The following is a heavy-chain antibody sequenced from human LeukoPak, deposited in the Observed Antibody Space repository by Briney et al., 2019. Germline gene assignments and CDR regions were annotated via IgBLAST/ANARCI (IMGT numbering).Heavy chain of an antibody. D-gene: IGHD2-2*01. Sequence: PSETLSLTCIVSGGSVSSSSYYWGWIRQPPGKGLEWIGSVYYSGSTYYKPSLNSRVTISVDTSKNQSSLKLSTATAAATAVYYCARHKGQHTVDYWGQGTLVTVSS. J-gene: IGHJ4*02. CDR1: GGSVSSSSYY. CDR2: VYYSGST. CDR3: ARHKGQHTVDY. V-gene: IGHV4-39*01.